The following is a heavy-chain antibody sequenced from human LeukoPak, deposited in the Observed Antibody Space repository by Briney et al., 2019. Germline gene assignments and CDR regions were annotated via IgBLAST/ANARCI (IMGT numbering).Heavy chain of an antibody. J-gene: IGHJ4*02. Sequence: GESLKISCKGSGYSFTTYWIGWVRQMPGKGLEWMGIIYPGDSDTRYSPSFQGQVTISADKSISTAYLQWSSLKASDTAMYYCARPYSMSAVSFDYWGQGTLVTVSS. CDR1: GYSFTTYW. V-gene: IGHV5-51*01. CDR3: ARPYSMSAVSFDY. D-gene: IGHD6-13*01. CDR2: IYPGDSDT.